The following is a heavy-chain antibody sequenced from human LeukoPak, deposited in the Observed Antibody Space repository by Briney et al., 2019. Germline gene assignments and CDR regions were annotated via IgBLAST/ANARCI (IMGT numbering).Heavy chain of an antibody. D-gene: IGHD3-22*01. CDR3: AKGQNYYDSSGFSY. CDR1: GFTFSSYA. CDR2: ISGSGGST. J-gene: IGHJ4*02. V-gene: IGHV3-23*01. Sequence: PGGSLRLSCAASGFTFSSYAMNWVRQAPGKGLGWVSAISGSGGSTYYADSVKGRFTIFRDNSKNTLHLQMNSLRAEDTAVYYCAKGQNYYDSSGFSYWGQGTLVTVSS.